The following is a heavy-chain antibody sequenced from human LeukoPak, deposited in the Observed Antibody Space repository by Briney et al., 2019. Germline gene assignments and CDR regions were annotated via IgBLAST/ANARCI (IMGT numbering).Heavy chain of an antibody. V-gene: IGHV3-30-3*01. J-gene: IGHJ4*02. Sequence: GGSLRLSCAASGFTFSSYAMHWVRQAPGKGLDWVAVISDDGSNKHYADSVKGRFTISRDNFNNTLYLQMNRLRADDTAVYYCARDLGVDSGSYLFHYWGQGTLVIVSS. D-gene: IGHD1-26*01. CDR3: ARDLGVDSGSYLFHY. CDR1: GFTFSSYA. CDR2: ISDDGSNK.